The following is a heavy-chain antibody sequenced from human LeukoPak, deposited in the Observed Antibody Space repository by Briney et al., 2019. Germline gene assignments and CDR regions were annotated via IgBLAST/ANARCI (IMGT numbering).Heavy chain of an antibody. D-gene: IGHD5-12*01. CDR3: ARTEWLQHVID. V-gene: IGHV4-34*01. J-gene: IGHJ4*02. CDR1: GGSFSGYY. Sequence: SETLSLTCAVYGGSFSGYYWSWIRQPPGKGLEWIGEINHSGSTNYNPSLKSRVTISVDTSKNQFSLKLSSVTAADTAVYYCARTEWLQHVIDWGQGTLVTVSS. CDR2: INHSGST.